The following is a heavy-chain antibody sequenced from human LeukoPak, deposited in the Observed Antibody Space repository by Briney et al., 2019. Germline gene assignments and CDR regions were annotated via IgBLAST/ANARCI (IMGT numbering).Heavy chain of an antibody. D-gene: IGHD3-9*01. CDR1: GFTFSSYW. CDR2: INSDGSST. V-gene: IGHV3-74*01. CDR3: ARDILTENAFDI. J-gene: IGHJ3*02. Sequence: PGGSLRLSCAASGFTFSSYWMHWVRQAPGKGRVWVSRINSDGSSTRYADSVKGRFTIYRDNAKNTLYLQMNSLRAEDTAVYYCARDILTENAFDIWGQGTMVTVSS.